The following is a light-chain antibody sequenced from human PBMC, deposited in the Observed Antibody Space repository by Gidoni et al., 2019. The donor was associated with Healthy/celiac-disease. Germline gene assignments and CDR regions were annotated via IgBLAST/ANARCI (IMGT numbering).Light chain of an antibody. Sequence: IQLTQSPSSLSASVGDRVTITCRARQGISSYLAWYQQKPGKAPKLLIYAASTLQSGVPSRFSGSGSGTDFTLTISSLQTEDFATYYCQQLNSYPLFTFGPGTKVDIK. CDR3: QQLNSYPLFT. CDR2: AAS. CDR1: QGISSY. J-gene: IGKJ3*01. V-gene: IGKV1-9*01.